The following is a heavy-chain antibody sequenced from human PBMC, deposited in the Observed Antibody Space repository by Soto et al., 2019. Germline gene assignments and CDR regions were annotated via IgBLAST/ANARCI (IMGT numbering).Heavy chain of an antibody. Sequence: GESLKISCEASGYSFTTNWMGWVRQMPGKGLEWMAIITPADSNNKYSPSFQGQVTISADKSINTVYLQLSSLQASDTAMYYCARYSGEERGWTIRYLDYWGQGTLVTVSS. CDR1: GYSFTTNW. CDR2: ITPADSNN. V-gene: IGHV5-51*01. J-gene: IGHJ4*02. D-gene: IGHD1-26*01. CDR3: ARYSGEERGWTIRYLDY.